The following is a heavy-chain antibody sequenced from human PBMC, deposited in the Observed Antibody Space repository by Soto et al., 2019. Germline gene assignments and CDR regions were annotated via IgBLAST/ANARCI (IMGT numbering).Heavy chain of an antibody. J-gene: IGHJ5*02. CDR1: GYTFTGYY. D-gene: IGHD2-2*02. CDR2: INPNSGGT. CDR3: ARGLDLIVVVPAAILYWFDP. V-gene: IGHV1-2*02. Sequence: ASVKVSCNASGYTFTGYYIHWVQQAPGQGLEWMGWINPNSGGTNYAQKFQGRVTMTRDTSINTVYMELSSLRSDDTAVYYCARGLDLIVVVPAAILYWFDPWGQGTLVTVSS.